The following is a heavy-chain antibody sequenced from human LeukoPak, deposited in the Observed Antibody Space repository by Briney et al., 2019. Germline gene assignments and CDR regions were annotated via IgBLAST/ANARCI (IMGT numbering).Heavy chain of an antibody. CDR3: AKGLLVYGDYGGWFDP. D-gene: IGHD4-17*01. CDR1: GFTFSSYA. V-gene: IGHV3-23*01. Sequence: GGSLRLSCAASGFTFSSYAMSWVRQAPGKGPEWVSAISGSGGSTYYADSVKGRFTISRDNSKNTLYLQMNSLRAEDTAVYYCAKGLLVYGDYGGWFDPWGQGTLVTVSS. J-gene: IGHJ5*02. CDR2: ISGSGGST.